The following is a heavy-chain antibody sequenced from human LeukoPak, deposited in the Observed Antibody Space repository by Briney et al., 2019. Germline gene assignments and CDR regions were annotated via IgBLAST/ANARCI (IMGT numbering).Heavy chain of an antibody. V-gene: IGHV3-21*01. D-gene: IGHD2-2*01. CDR2: ISSSSSYI. CDR1: GFTFSSYS. Sequence: GGSLRLSYAASGFTFSSYSMNWVRQAPGKGLEWVSSISSSSSYIYQADSVKGRFTISRDNAKNSLYLQMNSLRAEDTAVYYCARVRLGYCSSTSCYPDFDYWGQGTLVTVSS. CDR3: ARVRLGYCSSTSCYPDFDY. J-gene: IGHJ4*02.